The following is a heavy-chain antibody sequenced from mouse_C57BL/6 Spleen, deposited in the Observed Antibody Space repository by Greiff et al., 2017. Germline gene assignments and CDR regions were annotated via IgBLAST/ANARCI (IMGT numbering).Heavy chain of an antibody. J-gene: IGHJ2*01. V-gene: IGHV1-78*01. D-gene: IGHD2-3*01. CDR2: ICPRDGST. Sequence: VQLQQSDAELVKPGASVKISCKVSGYTFTDHTIHWMKQRPEKGLEWIGYICPRDGSTKYNEKFKGKATLTADKSSSTAYMHLNILTSEDSAVYFCARVMYYDGYYYYWGQGTTLTVSS. CDR3: ARVMYYDGYYYY. CDR1: GYTFTDHT.